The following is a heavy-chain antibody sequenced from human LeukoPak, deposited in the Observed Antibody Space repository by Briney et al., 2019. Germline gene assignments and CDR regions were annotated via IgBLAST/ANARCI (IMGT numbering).Heavy chain of an antibody. J-gene: IGHJ5*02. Sequence: WASVTVSCKASGYTFTSYDINWVRQATGQGLEWMGWMNPNSGNTGYAQKFQGRVTMTRNTSISTAYMELSSLRSEDTAVYYCARGGYSPSGWGSVNWFDPWGQGTLVTVSS. CDR3: ARGGYSPSGWGSVNWFDP. D-gene: IGHD6-19*01. V-gene: IGHV1-8*01. CDR2: MNPNSGNT. CDR1: GYTFTSYD.